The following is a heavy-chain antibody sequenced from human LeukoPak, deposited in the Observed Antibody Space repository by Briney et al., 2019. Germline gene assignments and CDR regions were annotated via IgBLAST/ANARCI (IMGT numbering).Heavy chain of an antibody. V-gene: IGHV1-69*04. Sequence: ASVKVSCKASGGTFSSYAISWVRQAPGQGLEWMGRIIPILGIANYAQKFQGRVTITADKSTSTAYMELSSLRSEDTAVYYCARDRCSGGSCYPPDNWFDPWGQGTLVTVSS. D-gene: IGHD2-15*01. CDR2: IIPILGIA. J-gene: IGHJ5*02. CDR3: ARDRCSGGSCYPPDNWFDP. CDR1: GGTFSSYA.